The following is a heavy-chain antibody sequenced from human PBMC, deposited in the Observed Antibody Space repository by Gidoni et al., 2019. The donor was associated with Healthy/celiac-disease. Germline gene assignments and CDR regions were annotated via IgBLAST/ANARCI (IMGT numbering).Heavy chain of an antibody. V-gene: IGHV4-39*01. J-gene: IGHJ4*02. Sequence: QLQLQESVPGLVKPSETLSLTSTVSGGSISSSSYYWGWIRQPPGKGLEWIGSIYYSGSTYYNPSLKSRVTISVDTSKNQFSLKLSYVTAADTAVYYSAIGALDEVFFDYWGQGTLVTVSS. D-gene: IGHD3-10*01. CDR3: AIGALDEVFFDY. CDR2: IYYSGST. CDR1: GGSISSSSYY.